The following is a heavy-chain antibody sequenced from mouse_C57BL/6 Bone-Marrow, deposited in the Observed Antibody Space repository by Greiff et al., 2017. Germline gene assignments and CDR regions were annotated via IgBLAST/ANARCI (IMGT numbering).Heavy chain of an antibody. Sequence: DVMLVESGGGLVQPGGSLSLSCAASGFTFTDYYMSWVRQPPGKALEWLGFIRNKANGYTTEYSASVKGRFTISRDNSQSILYLQMNALRAEDSATYYCARYYYGSSSYAMDYWGQGTSVTVSS. CDR2: IRNKANGYTT. CDR1: GFTFTDYY. V-gene: IGHV7-3*01. J-gene: IGHJ4*01. CDR3: ARYYYGSSSYAMDY. D-gene: IGHD1-1*01.